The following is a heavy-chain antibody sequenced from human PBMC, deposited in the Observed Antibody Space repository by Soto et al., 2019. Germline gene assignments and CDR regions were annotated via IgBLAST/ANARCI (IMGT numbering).Heavy chain of an antibody. V-gene: IGHV3-30*18. CDR2: ISSDGSRK. CDR1: GFTFRIYG. Sequence: QVQLVESGGGVVQPGNSLRLSCAASGFTFRIYGMYWVRQAPGKGLEWVTLISSDGSRKSYADSVKGRFTISRDNSKNMLYLQMNSLRAADTAVYYCAKGDVTDFSYYMDLWGKGTTGTVS. D-gene: IGHD3-3*01. CDR3: AKGDVTDFSYYMDL. J-gene: IGHJ6*03.